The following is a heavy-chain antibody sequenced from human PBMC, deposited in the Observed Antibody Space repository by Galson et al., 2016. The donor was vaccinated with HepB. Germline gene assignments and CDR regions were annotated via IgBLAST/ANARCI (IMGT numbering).Heavy chain of an antibody. CDR2: VYYSGST. D-gene: IGHD3-10*01. CDR1: GASISRSSNY. CDR3: ARHHQGVKGSHYGMDV. Sequence: SETLSLTCTVSGASISRSSNYWGWIRQPPGKGLEWLGTVYYSGSTYYNPSLKSRVTISVDTSKNQFSLKLSSVTAVDTAVYYCARHHQGVKGSHYGMDVWGQGTTVTVSS. V-gene: IGHV4-39*01. J-gene: IGHJ6*02.